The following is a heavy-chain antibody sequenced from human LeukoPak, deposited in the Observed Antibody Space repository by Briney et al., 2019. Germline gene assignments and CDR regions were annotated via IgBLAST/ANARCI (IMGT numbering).Heavy chain of an antibody. CDR2: IYYGGGT. CDR3: ARAVYSAHYAVDY. Sequence: PSETLSLTCTVSGGSISSGGYYWSWIRQHPGKGLEWIGYIYYGGGTDCNPSLKSRVTISVDTSKNQFSLKLSSVTAADTAVYYCARAVYSAHYAVDYWGQGTLVTVSS. CDR1: GGSISSGGYY. J-gene: IGHJ4*02. D-gene: IGHD4/OR15-4a*01. V-gene: IGHV4-31*03.